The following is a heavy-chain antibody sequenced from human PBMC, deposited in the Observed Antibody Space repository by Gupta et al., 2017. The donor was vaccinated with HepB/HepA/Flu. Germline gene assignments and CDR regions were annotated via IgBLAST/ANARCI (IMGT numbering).Heavy chain of an antibody. J-gene: IGHJ6*03. Sequence: EVQLLESGGDLVQPGGSLRLSCAVSGFTIGGNAMSWVRQAPGKGLEGVSGIGSDMREHYTDSVRGRFTISRDNSENRVYLQMNSLRVEDTAVYYCAKDLWFCSGMDVWGKGTTVTVSS. CDR3: AKDLWFCSGMDV. CDR1: GFTIGGNA. V-gene: IGHV3-23*01. D-gene: IGHD2-15*01. CDR2: IGSDMRE.